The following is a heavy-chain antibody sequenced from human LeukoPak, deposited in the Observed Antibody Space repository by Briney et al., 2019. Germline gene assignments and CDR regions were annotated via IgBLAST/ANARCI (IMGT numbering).Heavy chain of an antibody. CDR1: GFTFPVYA. V-gene: IGHV5-51*01. D-gene: IGHD5-18*01. CDR3: ARQDTAMVLDAFDI. J-gene: IGHJ3*02. CDR2: IYPGDSDT. Sequence: PGGSLRLSCAASGFTFPVYAMSWVRQTPGKGLEWMGIIYPGDSDTRYSPSVQGQVTISADKSIVTAYLQWSSLKASDTAMYYCARQDTAMVLDAFDIWGQGTMVTVSS.